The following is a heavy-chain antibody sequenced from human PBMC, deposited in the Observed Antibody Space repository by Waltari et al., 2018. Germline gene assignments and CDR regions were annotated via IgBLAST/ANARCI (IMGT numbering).Heavy chain of an antibody. Sequence: QLQLQESGPGLVKPSETLSLTCTVSGGSISSSSYYWGWIRQPPGKGLEWIGSIYYSGSTYYNPSLKSRVTTSVDTSKNQFSLKLSSVTAADTAVYYCARRGYYYDSSGYYPNFDYWGQGTLVTVSS. CDR1: GGSISSSSYY. CDR3: ARRGYYYDSSGYYPNFDY. CDR2: IYYSGST. V-gene: IGHV4-39*01. D-gene: IGHD3-22*01. J-gene: IGHJ4*02.